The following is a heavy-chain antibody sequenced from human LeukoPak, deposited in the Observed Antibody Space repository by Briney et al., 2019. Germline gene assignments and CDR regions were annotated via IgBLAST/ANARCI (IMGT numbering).Heavy chain of an antibody. CDR1: GYTFTSYY. V-gene: IGHV1-46*01. J-gene: IGHJ5*02. Sequence: ASVKVSCKASGYTFTSYYMHWVRQAPGQGLEWMGIINPSGGSTSYAQKFQGRVTITRDTSASTAYMELSSLRSEDTAVYYCARDLRDDSSGYNNWFDPWGQGTLVTVSS. D-gene: IGHD3-22*01. CDR3: ARDLRDDSSGYNNWFDP. CDR2: INPSGGST.